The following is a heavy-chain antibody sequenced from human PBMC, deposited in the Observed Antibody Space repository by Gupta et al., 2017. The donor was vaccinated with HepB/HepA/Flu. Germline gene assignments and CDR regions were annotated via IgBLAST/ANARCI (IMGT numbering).Heavy chain of an antibody. D-gene: IGHD2-2*02. V-gene: IGHV3-21*01. CDR2: ISSSSSYI. CDR3: ARDKQVPAAIFGWFDP. CDR1: GFTVSSYI. Sequence: EVQLVESGGGLVKPGGSLRLSCAASGFTVSSYILNWFRQAPGKGLGWVSSISSSSSYIYYADSVKGRFTISRDNAKNSLYLQMNSLRAEDTAVYYCARDKQVPAAIFGWFDPWGQGTLVTVSS. J-gene: IGHJ5*02.